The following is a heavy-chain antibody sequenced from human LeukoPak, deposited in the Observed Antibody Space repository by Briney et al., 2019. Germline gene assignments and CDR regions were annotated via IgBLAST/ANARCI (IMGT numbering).Heavy chain of an antibody. J-gene: IGHJ3*02. CDR1: GGSISTAY. CDR2: IYYSGST. Sequence: PSETLSLTCSVSGGSISTAYWSWIRQPPGKGLEWIGYIYYSGSTYYNPSLKSRVTISVDTSKNQFSLKLSSVTAADTAVYYCAGGNENYGDYVLGAFDIWGQGTMVTVSS. V-gene: IGHV4-59*06. D-gene: IGHD4-17*01. CDR3: AGGNENYGDYVLGAFDI.